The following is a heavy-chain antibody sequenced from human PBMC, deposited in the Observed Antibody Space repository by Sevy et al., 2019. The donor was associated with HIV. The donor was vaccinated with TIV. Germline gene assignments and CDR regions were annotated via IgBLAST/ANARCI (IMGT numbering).Heavy chain of an antibody. CDR1: GFTFTTYW. CDR3: ARDQFSYFDY. Sequence: GGSLRLSCATSGFTFTTYWMHWVRQSPGKGLVWVSRINSDGSITDYADSVKGRFTMSRDNAKNTLYLQMNSLRAEDTAVYYCARDQFSYFDYWAREPWSPSPQ. D-gene: IGHD3-3*01. CDR2: INSDGSIT. J-gene: IGHJ4*02. V-gene: IGHV3-74*01.